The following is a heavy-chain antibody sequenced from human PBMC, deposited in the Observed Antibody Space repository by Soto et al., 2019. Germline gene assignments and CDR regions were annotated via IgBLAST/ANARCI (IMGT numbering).Heavy chain of an antibody. J-gene: IGHJ2*01. CDR1: GDTFTSYG. CDR2: ISAYNGNT. CDR3: ARDYSSGLWYFDL. V-gene: IGHV1-18*04. Sequence: GSVKVSCKASGDTFTSYGISWVRQAPGQGLEWMGWISAYNGNTNYAQKLQGRVTMTTDTSTSTAYMELRSLRSDDTAVYYCARDYSSGLWYFDLWGRGTLVTVSS. D-gene: IGHD6-19*01.